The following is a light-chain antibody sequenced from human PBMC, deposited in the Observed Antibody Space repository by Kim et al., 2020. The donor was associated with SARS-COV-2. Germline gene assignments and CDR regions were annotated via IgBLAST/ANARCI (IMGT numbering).Light chain of an antibody. CDR3: NSRDSNNNVL. CDR1: SLRSYY. Sequence: SSELTQDPAVSVALGQTVRITCQGDSLRSYYATWYQQKPGQPPILVIYGKNNRPSGIPDRFSGSSSGNTASLTITGTQAGDEADYYCNSRDSNNNVLFGGGTQLTVL. V-gene: IGLV3-19*01. J-gene: IGLJ2*01. CDR2: GKN.